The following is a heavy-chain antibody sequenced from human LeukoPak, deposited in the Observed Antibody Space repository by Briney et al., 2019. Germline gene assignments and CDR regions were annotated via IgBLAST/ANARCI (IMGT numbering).Heavy chain of an antibody. CDR1: GFTFSSYW. D-gene: IGHD3-3*01. J-gene: IGHJ4*02. CDR3: ARDLYYDFWSGSNNDY. CDR2: IKQDGSEK. V-gene: IGHV3-7*01. Sequence: GGSLRLSCAASGFTFSSYWMSWVRQAPGKGLEWVANIKQDGSEKYYVDSVKGRFTISRDNAKNPLYLQMNSLRAEDTAVYYCARDLYYDFWSGSNNDYWGQGTLVTVSS.